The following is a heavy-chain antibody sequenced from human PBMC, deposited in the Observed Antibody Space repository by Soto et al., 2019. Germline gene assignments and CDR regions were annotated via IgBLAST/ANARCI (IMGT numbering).Heavy chain of an antibody. CDR3: AAGDYVWGSYRYDSPY. CDR1: GFTFTSSA. J-gene: IGHJ4*02. V-gene: IGHV1-58*01. D-gene: IGHD3-16*02. Sequence: ASVKVSCKASGFTFTSSAVQWVRQARGQRLEWIGWIVVGSGNTNYAQKFQERVTITRDMSTSTAYMELSSLRSEDTAVYYCAAGDYVWGSYRYDSPYWGQGTLVTVSS. CDR2: IVVGSGNT.